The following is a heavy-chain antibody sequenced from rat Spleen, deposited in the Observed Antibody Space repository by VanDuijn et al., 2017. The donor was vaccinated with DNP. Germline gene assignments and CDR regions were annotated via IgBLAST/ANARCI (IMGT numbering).Heavy chain of an antibody. CDR3: TRDPLYNSGALDA. CDR2: MSSGGST. J-gene: IGHJ4*01. CDR1: GFSLTSYS. D-gene: IGHD4-3*01. V-gene: IGHV2-6*01. Sequence: QVQLEESGPGLMQPSETLSLTCTVSGFSLTSYSVSWVRQPPGKGLEWLAAMSSGGSTYYNSTLKSRLSLSRDTSTNQIFLKMNSLQIEDTAIYFCTRDPLYNSGALDAWGQGISVTVSS.